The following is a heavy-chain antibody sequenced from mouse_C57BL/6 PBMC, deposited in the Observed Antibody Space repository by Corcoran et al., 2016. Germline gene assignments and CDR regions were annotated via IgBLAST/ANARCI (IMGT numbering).Heavy chain of an antibody. CDR1: GYTFTTYG. CDR2: INTYSGVP. Sequence: QIQLVQSGPELKKPGETVKISCKASGYTFTTYGMSWVKQAPGKGLKWMGWINTYSGVPTYADDFKGRFAFSLETSASTAYLQINNLKNEDTATYFCARLAYYDYDYAMDYWGQGTSVTVSS. D-gene: IGHD2-4*01. CDR3: ARLAYYDYDYAMDY. V-gene: IGHV9-3*01. J-gene: IGHJ4*01.